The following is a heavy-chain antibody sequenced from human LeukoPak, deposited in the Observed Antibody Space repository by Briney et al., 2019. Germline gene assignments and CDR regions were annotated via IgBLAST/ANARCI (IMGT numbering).Heavy chain of an antibody. V-gene: IGHV3-21*01. CDR3: ASHMVRGGDVFDY. Sequence: GGSLRLSCAASGFTFSSYSMNWVRQAPGKGLEWVSSISSSSSYIYYADSVKGRFTISRGNAKNSLYLQMNSLRAEDTAVYYCASHMVRGGDVFDYWGQGTLVTVSS. J-gene: IGHJ4*02. D-gene: IGHD3-10*01. CDR2: ISSSSSYI. CDR1: GFTFSSYS.